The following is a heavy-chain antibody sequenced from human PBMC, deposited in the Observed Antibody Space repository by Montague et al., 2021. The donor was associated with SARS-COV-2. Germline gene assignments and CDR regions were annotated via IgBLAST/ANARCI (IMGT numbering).Heavy chain of an antibody. D-gene: IGHD2-21*02. J-gene: IGHJ2*01. CDR1: GDSVSSNIAT. Sequence: CAISGDSVSSNIATWNWIRQYPSRGLEWLGRTYYRSKWYNDYAVSVKSRVSINPDTSNNRISLQLNSVTPEDTAVYYCARAYCGGDCYFYWYFDLWGRGTLVTVSS. CDR3: ARAYCGGDCYFYWYFDL. CDR2: TYYRSKWYN. V-gene: IGHV6-1*01.